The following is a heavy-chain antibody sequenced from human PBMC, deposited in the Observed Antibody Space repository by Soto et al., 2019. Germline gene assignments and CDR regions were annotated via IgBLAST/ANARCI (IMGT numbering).Heavy chain of an antibody. Sequence: QVQLVESGGGVVQPGRSLRLSCAASGFTFSSYAMHWVRQAPGKGLEWVAVISYDGSNKYYADSVKGRFTISRGNSKNAMDLAMNSLGAEGTAVYYCARDYYRFNSGYGFSMDVWGQGTTVTVSS. D-gene: IGHD5-12*01. CDR2: ISYDGSNK. CDR1: GFTFSSYA. V-gene: IGHV3-30-3*01. J-gene: IGHJ6*02. CDR3: ARDYYRFNSGYGFSMDV.